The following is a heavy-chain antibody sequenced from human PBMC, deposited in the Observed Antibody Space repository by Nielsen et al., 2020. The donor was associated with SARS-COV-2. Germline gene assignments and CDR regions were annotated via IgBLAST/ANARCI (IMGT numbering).Heavy chain of an antibody. D-gene: IGHD2-15*01. CDR2: ISYEGNNA. Sequence: GESLKISCTASGFTFSDYSMYWVRQTPGKGLEWVAVISYEGNNAYYADSVKGRFTISRDNAKNSLYLQMNSLRAEDTAVYYCASVRSSQSVAEHIFDYWGQGTLVTVSS. CDR1: GFTFSDYS. CDR3: ASVRSSQSVAEHIFDY. V-gene: IGHV3-30*07. J-gene: IGHJ4*02.